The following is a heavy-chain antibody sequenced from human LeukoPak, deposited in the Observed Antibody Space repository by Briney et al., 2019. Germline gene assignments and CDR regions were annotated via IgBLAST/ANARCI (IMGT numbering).Heavy chain of an antibody. J-gene: IGHJ4*02. CDR3: AKENSGSYDFDY. V-gene: IGHV3-33*06. D-gene: IGHD1-26*01. Sequence: GGSLRLSCAASGFTFSSYGMPWVRQAPGKGLEWVAVIWYDGSNKYYADSVKGRFTISRDNSKNTLYLQMNSLRAEDTAVYYCAKENSGSYDFDYWGQGTLVTVSS. CDR1: GFTFSSYG. CDR2: IWYDGSNK.